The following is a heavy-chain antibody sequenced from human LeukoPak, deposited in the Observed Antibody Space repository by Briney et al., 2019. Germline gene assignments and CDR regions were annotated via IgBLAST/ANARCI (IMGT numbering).Heavy chain of an antibody. D-gene: IGHD5-18*01. CDR3: ARTGDTERFDY. Sequence: PGGSLRLSCAASGFIFRSYSMIWVRQAPGKGLEWVSYINTGGIATSYADSVKGRFTISRDNAKISLNLQMNSLRAEDTAVYYCARTGDTERFDYWGQGTLVTVSS. J-gene: IGHJ4*02. CDR1: GFIFRSYS. CDR2: INTGGIAT. V-gene: IGHV3-48*01.